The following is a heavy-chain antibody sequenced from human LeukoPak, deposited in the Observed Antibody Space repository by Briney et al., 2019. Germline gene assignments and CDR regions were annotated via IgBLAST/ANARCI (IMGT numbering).Heavy chain of an antibody. Sequence: PSETLSLTCTVSGGSISSYYWTWIRQPAGKGLEWIGRFYSTGSTNYNPSFKSRVTISLNTSKNQLSLKLSSVTAADTAVYFCARRGYFDGSGLDHWGQGTLVTVSS. D-gene: IGHD3-22*01. J-gene: IGHJ4*02. V-gene: IGHV4-4*07. CDR1: GGSISSYY. CDR2: FYSTGST. CDR3: ARRGYFDGSGLDH.